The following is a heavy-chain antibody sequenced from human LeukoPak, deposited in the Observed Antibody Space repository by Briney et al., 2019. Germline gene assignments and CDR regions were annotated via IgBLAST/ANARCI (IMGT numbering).Heavy chain of an antibody. CDR2: IYPGDSDT. CDR1: GYSFTSYW. J-gene: IGHJ6*03. V-gene: IGHV5-51*01. Sequence: GESLKISCKGSGYSFTSYWIGWVRQMPGKGLEWMGIIYPGDSDTRYSPSFQGQGTISADKSISTAYLQWSSLKASDTAMYYCARLSGDYGSYYYYYMDVWGKGTTVTISS. CDR3: ARLSGDYGSYYYYYMDV. D-gene: IGHD4-17*01.